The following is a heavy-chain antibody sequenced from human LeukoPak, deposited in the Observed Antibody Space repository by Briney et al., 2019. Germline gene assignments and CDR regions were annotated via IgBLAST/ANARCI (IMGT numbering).Heavy chain of an antibody. J-gene: IGHJ4*02. CDR2: IKQDGSEK. CDR3: AREGYSGYYDSSGYPKYYFDY. D-gene: IGHD3-22*01. V-gene: IGHV3-7*01. Sequence: GGSLRLSCAASGFTFSSYWMSWVRQAPGKGLEWVANIKQDGSEKYYVDSVKGRFTISRDNEKNSLYLQMNSLTAEDTAVYYCAREGYSGYYDSSGYPKYYFDYWGQGTLVTVSS. CDR1: GFTFSSYW.